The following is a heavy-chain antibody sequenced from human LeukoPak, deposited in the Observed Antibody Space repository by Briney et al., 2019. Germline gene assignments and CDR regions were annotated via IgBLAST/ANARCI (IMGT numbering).Heavy chain of an antibody. CDR3: TLILGWGSGSYYRDF. CDR1: GFSISNDW. Sequence: GGSLRLSCAASGFSISNDWMSWVRQAPGKGLEWVARVKSRSAGETTDYAAPVKGRFTISRDDSKNTLYLQMNSLKTEDTAVYYCTLILGWGSGSYYRDFWGQGTLVTVSS. J-gene: IGHJ4*02. V-gene: IGHV3-15*01. D-gene: IGHD3-10*01. CDR2: VKSRSAGETT.